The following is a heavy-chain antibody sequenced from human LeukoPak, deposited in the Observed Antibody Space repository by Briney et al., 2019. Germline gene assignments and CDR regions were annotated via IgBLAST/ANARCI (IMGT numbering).Heavy chain of an antibody. CDR2: IYYTGST. CDR1: GDSISNYY. D-gene: IGHD2-2*02. J-gene: IGHJ4*02. Sequence: SETLSPTCIVSGDSISNYYWSWIRQPPGKGLEWIGYIYYTGSTRYNPSLNGRVTISVDTSKNHFSLKLSSVTAADTAVYYCARWGCTSTTCYTPFDFWGPGTLVTVSS. CDR3: ARWGCTSTTCYTPFDF. V-gene: IGHV4-59*01.